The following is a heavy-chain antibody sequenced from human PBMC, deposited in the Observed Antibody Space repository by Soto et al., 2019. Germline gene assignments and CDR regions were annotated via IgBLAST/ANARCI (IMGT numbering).Heavy chain of an antibody. J-gene: IGHJ3*01. CDR2: IYSGGST. Sequence: EVQLVETGGGLIQPGGSLRLSCAASGFTVSSNYMSWVRQAPGKGLEWVSVIYSGGSTYYADSVKGRFTISRDNSKNTLYLQMNSLRAEDTAVYYCASERRVRTNRSNAFDLWGQGTMVTVSS. V-gene: IGHV3-53*02. CDR3: ASERRVRTNRSNAFDL. CDR1: GFTVSSNY.